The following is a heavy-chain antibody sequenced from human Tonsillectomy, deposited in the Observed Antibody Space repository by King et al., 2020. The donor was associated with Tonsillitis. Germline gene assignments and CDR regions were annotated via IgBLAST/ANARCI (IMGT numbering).Heavy chain of an antibody. D-gene: IGHD1-26*01. Sequence: QLVQSGGGLVQPGGSLRLSRAASGFTFSSYWMSWVRQAPGKGLEWVANIKQDGSEKYYVDSVKGRLTISRDNAKNSLYLQMNSLRAEDTAVYYCARVRGSRCLDYWGQGTLVTVSS. CDR2: IKQDGSEK. V-gene: IGHV3-7*01. J-gene: IGHJ4*02. CDR1: GFTFSSYW. CDR3: ARVRGSRCLDY.